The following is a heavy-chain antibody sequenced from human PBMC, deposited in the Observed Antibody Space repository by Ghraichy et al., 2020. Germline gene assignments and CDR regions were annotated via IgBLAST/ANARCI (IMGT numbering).Heavy chain of an antibody. CDR3: ARESGARMYSSSWYYYYGMDV. J-gene: IGHJ6*02. Sequence: SETLSLTCTVSGGSISSYYWSWIRQPPGKGLEWIGYSYYSGSTNYNPSLKSRVTISVDTSKNQFSLKLSSVTSADTAVYYCARESGARMYSSSWYYYYGMDVWGQGTTVTVSS. V-gene: IGHV4-59*01. CDR2: SYYSGST. D-gene: IGHD6-13*01. CDR1: GGSISSYY.